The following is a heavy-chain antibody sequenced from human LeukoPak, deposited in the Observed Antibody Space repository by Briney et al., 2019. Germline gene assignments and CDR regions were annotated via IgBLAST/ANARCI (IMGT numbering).Heavy chain of an antibody. J-gene: IGHJ4*02. Sequence: GGSLRLSCVASGFAFSTYGINWVRQAPGKGLEWVSYISSSSSTINYADSVKGRFTISRDNAKNSLYLQMNSLRAEDTAVYYCARGGAARPDYWGQGTLVPVSS. CDR3: ARGGAARPDY. D-gene: IGHD6-6*01. CDR1: GFAFSTYG. V-gene: IGHV3-48*01. CDR2: ISSSSSTI.